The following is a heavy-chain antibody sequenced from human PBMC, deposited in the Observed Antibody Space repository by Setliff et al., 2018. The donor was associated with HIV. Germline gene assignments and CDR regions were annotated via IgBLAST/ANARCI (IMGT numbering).Heavy chain of an antibody. Sequence: SGKGSCKASCCPFSSYAISWVRQAPGQGLEWRGGILPLFFTANYAQKGKGRVTITAADATSTDDRELSSRRSEDTAGEYCARGGAGAGMSAFDIWGQGT. D-gene: IGHD6-19*01. J-gene: IGHJ3*02. CDR1: CCPFSSYA. CDR2: ILPLFFTA. CDR3: ARGGAGAGMSAFDI. V-gene: IGHV1-69*13.